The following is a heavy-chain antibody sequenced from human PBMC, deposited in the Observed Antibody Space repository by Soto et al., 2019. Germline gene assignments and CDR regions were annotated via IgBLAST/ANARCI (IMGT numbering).Heavy chain of an antibody. D-gene: IGHD1-26*01. CDR1: GFTFSSYS. CDR3: ARDSTDADSGSYSGDY. J-gene: IGHJ4*02. V-gene: IGHV3-48*02. CDR2: ISSSSSTM. Sequence: PGGSLRLSCAASGFTFSSYSMNWVRQAPGKGLEWVSYISSSSSTMYYADSVKGRFTISRDNAKNSLFLHMNSLRDEDTAVYYCARDSTDADSGSYSGDYWGQGTLVTVPS.